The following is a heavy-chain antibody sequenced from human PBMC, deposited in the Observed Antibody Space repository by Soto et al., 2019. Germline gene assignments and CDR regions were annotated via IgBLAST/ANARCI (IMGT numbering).Heavy chain of an antibody. D-gene: IGHD3-3*01. CDR1: GGSITTDY. V-gene: IGHV4-59*01. CDR2: IYYSGRA. Sequence: PSETLSLTCTVSGGSITTDYRSWIRQPPGKGLEWIGYIYYSGRANYNPSLKSRVTISIDTSNNHFSLNLTSVTATDSAVYFCARTIFGGLNWFDPWGQGTLVTVSS. CDR3: ARTIFGGLNWFDP. J-gene: IGHJ5*02.